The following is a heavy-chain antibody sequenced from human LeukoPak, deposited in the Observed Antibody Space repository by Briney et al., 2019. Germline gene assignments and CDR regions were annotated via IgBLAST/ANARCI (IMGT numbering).Heavy chain of an antibody. J-gene: IGHJ4*02. Sequence: GASVKVSCKASGYTFTGYYMHWVRQAPGQGPEWMGWINPNSGGTNYAQKFQGWVTMTRDTSISTAYMELSRLRSDDTAVYYCARERGGYYGSGEEYYFDYWGQGTLVTVSS. V-gene: IGHV1-2*04. CDR2: INPNSGGT. CDR1: GYTFTGYY. D-gene: IGHD3-10*01. CDR3: ARERGGYYGSGEEYYFDY.